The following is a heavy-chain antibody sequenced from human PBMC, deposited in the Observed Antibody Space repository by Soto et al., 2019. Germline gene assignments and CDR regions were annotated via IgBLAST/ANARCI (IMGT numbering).Heavy chain of an antibody. Sequence: PGGSLRLSCAASGFTFSSYAMHWVRQAPGKGLEWVAVISYDGSNKYYADSVKGRFTISRDNSKNTLYLQMNSLRAEDTAVYYCARENYYGSGSYLYYGMDVWGQGTTVTVSS. D-gene: IGHD3-10*01. CDR1: GFTFSSYA. J-gene: IGHJ6*02. CDR3: ARENYYGSGSYLYYGMDV. V-gene: IGHV3-30-3*01. CDR2: ISYDGSNK.